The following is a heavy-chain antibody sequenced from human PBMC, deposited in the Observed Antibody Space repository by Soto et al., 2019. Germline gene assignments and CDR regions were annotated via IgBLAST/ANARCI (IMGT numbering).Heavy chain of an antibody. D-gene: IGHD3-3*01. J-gene: IGHJ5*02. V-gene: IGHV1-69*06. CDR2: IIPIFGTA. CDR1: GGTFSSYA. CDR3: ARDPPPYYDLWSGYYTPNWFDP. Sequence: SVKVSCKASGGTFSSYAISWVRQAPGQRLEGMGGIIPIFGTANYPQKFQGRVTITADKSTSTAYMELSSLRSEDTAVYYCARDPPPYYDLWSGYYTPNWFDPWGQGTLVTVSS.